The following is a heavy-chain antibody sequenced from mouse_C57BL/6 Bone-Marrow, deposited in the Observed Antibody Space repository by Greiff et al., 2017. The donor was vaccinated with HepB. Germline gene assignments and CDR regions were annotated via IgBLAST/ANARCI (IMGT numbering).Heavy chain of an antibody. V-gene: IGHV1-55*01. D-gene: IGHD2-5*01. CDR1: GYTFTSYW. CDR3: ATDPYYSNRPYYAMDY. CDR2: IYPGSGST. Sequence: QVQLQQPGAELVKPGASVKMSCTASGYTFTSYWITWVKQRPGQGLEWIGDIYPGSGSTNYNEKLKSKATLTVDTSSSPAYMQLSSLTSEDSAVYYCATDPYYSNRPYYAMDYWGQGTSVTVSA. J-gene: IGHJ4*01.